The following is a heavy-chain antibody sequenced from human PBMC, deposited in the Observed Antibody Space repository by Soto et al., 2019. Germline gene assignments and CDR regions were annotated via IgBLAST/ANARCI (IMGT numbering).Heavy chain of an antibody. V-gene: IGHV5-51*01. D-gene: IGHD4-4*01. CDR1: GFTFINYW. CDR3: ARLMGTSYSNYVDY. Sequence: EVQLVQSGAEVKKPGESLKISCKGSGFTFINYWIAWVRQMPGKGLEWMGIIYCGDSDTRYSPSFQGQVTISVDKSISTAYLQWSSLKASDTAMYYCARLMGTSYSNYVDYWGQGTQVTLSS. J-gene: IGHJ4*02. CDR2: IYCGDSDT.